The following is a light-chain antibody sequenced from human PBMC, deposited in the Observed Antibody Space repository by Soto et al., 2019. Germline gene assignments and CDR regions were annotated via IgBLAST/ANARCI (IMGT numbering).Light chain of an antibody. Sequence: DIQMTQSPYSLSTSVGDRVTITCRTSQSVSTYLNWYQQRPGKAPKLLIYGASSLQSGVPSRFSGSGSRTHFTLTISSLQPEDFATYYCQEGSTLLTFGGGTKVEIK. CDR3: QEGSTLLT. V-gene: IGKV1-39*01. CDR2: GAS. CDR1: QSVSTY. J-gene: IGKJ4*01.